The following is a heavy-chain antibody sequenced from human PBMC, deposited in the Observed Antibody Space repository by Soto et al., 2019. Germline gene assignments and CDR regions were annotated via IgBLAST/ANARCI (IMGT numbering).Heavy chain of an antibody. CDR3: ARTPPTDTSSWFDP. CDR2: INYSGSV. CDR1: GGSISSYY. Sequence: QVQLQESGPGLVRSSETLSLTCTVSGGSISSYYWSWIRQPPGKGLEWIGYINYSGSVNYSPSLKRRLTISVDTSKNQFSLKLSSVTAADTAVYYCARTPPTDTSSWFDPWGQGTLVTVSS. J-gene: IGHJ5*02. V-gene: IGHV4-59*01. D-gene: IGHD1-1*01.